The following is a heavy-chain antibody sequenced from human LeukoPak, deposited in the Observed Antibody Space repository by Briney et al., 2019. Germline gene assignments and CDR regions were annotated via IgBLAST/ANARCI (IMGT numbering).Heavy chain of an antibody. D-gene: IGHD3-10*01. J-gene: IGHJ3*02. Sequence: GGSLRLSCAASGFTFSSQSMNWVRQAPGKGLEWVSSISSSSSYIYYADSVKGRLTVSRDNAKNSLYLQMNSLRAEDTAVYYCARDLGGSGNYYTNDAFDIWGQGTMVTVSS. CDR1: GFTFSSQS. V-gene: IGHV3-21*01. CDR3: ARDLGGSGNYYTNDAFDI. CDR2: ISSSSSYI.